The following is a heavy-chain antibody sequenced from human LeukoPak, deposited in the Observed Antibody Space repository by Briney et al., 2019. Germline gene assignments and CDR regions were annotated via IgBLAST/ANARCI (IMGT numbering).Heavy chain of an antibody. CDR1: GGSISSSSYY. D-gene: IGHD2-15*01. J-gene: IGHJ4*02. CDR2: IYYSGST. Sequence: SETLCLTCTVSGGSISSSSYYWGWIRQPPGKGLEWIGSIYYSGSTYYNPSLKSRVTISVDTSKNQFSLKLSSVTAADTAVYYCATGAGYCSGGSCYRPWGYWGQGTLVTVSS. V-gene: IGHV4-39*01. CDR3: ATGAGYCSGGSCYRPWGY.